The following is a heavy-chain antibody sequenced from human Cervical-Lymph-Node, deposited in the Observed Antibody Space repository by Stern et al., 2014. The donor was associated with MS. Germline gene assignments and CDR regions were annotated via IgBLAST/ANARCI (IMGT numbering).Heavy chain of an antibody. J-gene: IGHJ4*02. CDR2: IFPGGSDI. V-gene: IGHV5-51*01. Sequence: EVQLVESGPEVKRPGESLKISCQASGYTFTSYWIGGVRQMPGKGLEWIAIIFPGGSDIRYSPPFQGQVTISADKSSSTAYLQWNNLKASDTAIYYCARQRYFDYWGQGTLVTVSS. CDR1: GYTFTSYW. CDR3: ARQRYFDY.